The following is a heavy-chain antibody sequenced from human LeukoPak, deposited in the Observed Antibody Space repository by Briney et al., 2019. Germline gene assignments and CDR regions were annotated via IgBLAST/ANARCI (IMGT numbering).Heavy chain of an antibody. CDR1: GGSFSGYY. CDR2: IYYSGRT. D-gene: IGHD6-25*01. Sequence: SETLSLTGAVYGGSFSGYYWSWIRPPPGKGLEWFAYIYYSGRTNYYPSLKSRVTISVDTSKNQFSLKLSSVTAADTAVYYCARHAAMTDDYFYCWGQGTLVTVSS. CDR3: ARHAAMTDDYFYC. J-gene: IGHJ4*02. V-gene: IGHV4-59*08.